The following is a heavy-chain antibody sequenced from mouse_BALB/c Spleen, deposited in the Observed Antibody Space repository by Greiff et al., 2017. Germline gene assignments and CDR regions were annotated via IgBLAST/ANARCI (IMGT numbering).Heavy chain of an antibody. J-gene: IGHJ2*01. D-gene: IGHD4-1*01. CDR3: AKLGRDY. Sequence: QVQLKQPGAELVKPGASVKLSCKASGYTFTSYWMHWVKQRPGQGLEWIGEINPSNGRTNYNEKFKSKATLTVDKSSSTAYMQLSSLTSEDSAVYYCAKLGRDYWGQGTTLTVSS. CDR1: GYTFTSYW. V-gene: IGHV1S81*02. CDR2: INPSNGRT.